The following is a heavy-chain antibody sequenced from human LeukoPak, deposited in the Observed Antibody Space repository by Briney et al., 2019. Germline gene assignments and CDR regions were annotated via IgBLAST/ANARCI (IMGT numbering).Heavy chain of an antibody. V-gene: IGHV4-4*07. J-gene: IGHJ1*01. CDR2: IYTTGST. Sequence: PSETLSLTCTVSGDSISSYYWSWIRQPAGKGLEWIGRIYTTGSTNYNPSLKSRVTMSVDTSKNQFSLKLNSVTAADTAVYYCAAVTAEYFHHWGQGTLVTVSS. CDR1: GDSISSYY. D-gene: IGHD2-21*02. CDR3: AAVTAEYFHH.